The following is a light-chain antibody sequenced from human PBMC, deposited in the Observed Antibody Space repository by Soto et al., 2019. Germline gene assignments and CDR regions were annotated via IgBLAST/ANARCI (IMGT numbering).Light chain of an antibody. V-gene: IGKV1-27*01. Sequence: DMPMTQSPSSLSASVGDRVTITCRASQGIDKHLAWYQQKPGKAPKLLIYAASTLQSGVPSRFTGSGSGTDFTLTISSLQPEDAATYYCQKCKVAPFTFGGGTKVEIK. CDR1: QGIDKH. CDR2: AAS. CDR3: QKCKVAPFT. J-gene: IGKJ4*01.